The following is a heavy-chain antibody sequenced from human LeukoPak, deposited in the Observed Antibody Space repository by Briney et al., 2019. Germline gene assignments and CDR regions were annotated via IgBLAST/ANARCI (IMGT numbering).Heavy chain of an antibody. CDR2: ISNTGNTM. V-gene: IGHV3-11*01. CDR1: GFTFNNHY. D-gene: IGHD7-27*01. Sequence: GGSLTLSCAASGFTFNNHYMSWLRQAPGKGLEWVSYISNTGNTMDYADSMKGRFTISRDNAKNSLYLQMNSLRAEDTAVYYCARGHWGLDVWGQGTTVTVSS. J-gene: IGHJ6*02. CDR3: ARGHWGLDV.